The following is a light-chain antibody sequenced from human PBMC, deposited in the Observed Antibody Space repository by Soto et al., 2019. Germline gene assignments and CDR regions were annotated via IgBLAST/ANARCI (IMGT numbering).Light chain of an antibody. CDR2: EVS. V-gene: IGLV2-8*01. J-gene: IGLJ1*01. Sequence: QSVLTQPPSASGSPGQSVTISCTGTSSDVGAYKYVSWYQQYPGKAPKVIIYEVSKRPSGVPDRFSGSKSDNTASLTVSGLQAEDEADYYCSSYAGSNSYVFGTGTKVTVL. CDR3: SSYAGSNSYV. CDR1: SSDVGAYKY.